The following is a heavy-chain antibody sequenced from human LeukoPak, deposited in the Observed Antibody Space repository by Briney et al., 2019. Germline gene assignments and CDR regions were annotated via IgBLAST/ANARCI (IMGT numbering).Heavy chain of an antibody. CDR3: TRVGPTTPDY. CDR2: IRSIANDYAT. CDR1: GFTFSGSA. D-gene: IGHD5-12*01. V-gene: IGHV3-73*01. Sequence: GGSLRLSCAASGFTFSGSAMHWVRQASGKGRGWVGRIRSIANDYATAYAASVKGRFTISRDDSKNTAYLQMNNLKTEDTAVYYCTRVGPTTPDYWGQGSLVTVSS. J-gene: IGHJ4*02.